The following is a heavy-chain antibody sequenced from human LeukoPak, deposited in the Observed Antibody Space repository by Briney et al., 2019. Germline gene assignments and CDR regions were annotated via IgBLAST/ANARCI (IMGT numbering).Heavy chain of an antibody. CDR2: IYHSGST. V-gene: IGHV4-34*01. CDR3: ARDRSTIFGVVIK. J-gene: IGHJ4*02. Sequence: SETLSLTCAVYGGSFSDYYWSWIRQPPGKGLEWIGSIYHSGSTYYNPSLKSRVTISVDTSKNQFSLKLSSVTAADTAVYYCARDRSTIFGVVIKWGQGTLVTVSS. D-gene: IGHD3-3*01. CDR1: GGSFSDYY.